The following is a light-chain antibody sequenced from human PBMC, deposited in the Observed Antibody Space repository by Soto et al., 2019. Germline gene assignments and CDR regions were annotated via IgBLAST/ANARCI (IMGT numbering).Light chain of an antibody. CDR2: AAS. Sequence: DIQMTQSPSSLSASVGDRVTITCRASQSISNYLHWYQQKPGKAPKLLMYAASSLQSGVPSRFSGSGSGTEFTLTISSLQPEDFATYSWQQSYSTPRRFGQGTKVELK. V-gene: IGKV1-39*01. CDR1: QSISNY. CDR3: QQSYSTPRR. J-gene: IGKJ1*01.